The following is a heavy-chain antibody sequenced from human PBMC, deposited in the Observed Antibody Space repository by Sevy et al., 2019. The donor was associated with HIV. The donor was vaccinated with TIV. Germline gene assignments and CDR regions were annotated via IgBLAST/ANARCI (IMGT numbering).Heavy chain of an antibody. D-gene: IGHD6-19*01. CDR3: ARGVAVAGPRRYYYYGMDV. Sequence: SQTLSLTCAISGDSVSSNSAAWNWIRQSPSRGLEWLGRTYYRPKWYNDYAVSVKSRITINPDTSKNQFSLQLNSVTPEDTAVYYCARGVAVAGPRRYYYYGMDVWGQGTTVTVSS. V-gene: IGHV6-1*01. CDR1: GDSVSSNSAA. J-gene: IGHJ6*02. CDR2: TYYRPKWYN.